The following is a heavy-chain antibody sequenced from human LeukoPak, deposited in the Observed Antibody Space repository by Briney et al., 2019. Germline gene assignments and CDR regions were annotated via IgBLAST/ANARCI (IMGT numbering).Heavy chain of an antibody. J-gene: IGHJ4*02. Sequence: GGSLRLSCAASGFTFSSYGMHWVRQAPGKGLEWVGRIKSKTDGGTTDYAAPVKGRFTISRDDSKNTLYLQMNSLKTEDTAVYYCTRDHSSDDYGLDYWGQGTLVTVSS. V-gene: IGHV3-15*01. CDR2: IKSKTDGGTT. CDR3: TRDHSSDDYGLDY. D-gene: IGHD4-17*01. CDR1: GFTFSSYG.